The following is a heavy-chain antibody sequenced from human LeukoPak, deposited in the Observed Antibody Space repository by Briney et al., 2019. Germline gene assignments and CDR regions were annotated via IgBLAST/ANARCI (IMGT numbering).Heavy chain of an antibody. CDR1: GYTFTSYD. CDR3: ARGRVPAAITYWFDP. J-gene: IGHJ5*02. CDR2: MNPNSGNT. Sequence: ASVKVSCKASGYTFTSYDINWVRQATGQGLEWMGWMNPNSGNTGYAQKFQGRVTMTRNTSISTAYMELSSLRSEDTAVYYCARGRVPAAITYWFDPWGQGTLVTVSS. D-gene: IGHD2-2*01. V-gene: IGHV1-8*01.